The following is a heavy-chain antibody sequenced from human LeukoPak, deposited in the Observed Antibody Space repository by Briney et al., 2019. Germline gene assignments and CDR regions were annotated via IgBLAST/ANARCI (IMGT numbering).Heavy chain of an antibody. J-gene: IGHJ4*02. V-gene: IGHV3-7*01. CDR1: GFTFSSYW. Sequence: GGSLRLSCAASGFTFSSYWMSWVRQAPGKGLEWVANIKQDGSEKYYVDSVKGRFTISRDNAKNSLYLQMNSLRAEDTAVYYCARDGWELLRDLGPLNYWGQGTLVTVSS. CDR3: ARDGWELLRDLGPLNY. CDR2: IKQDGSEK. D-gene: IGHD1-26*01.